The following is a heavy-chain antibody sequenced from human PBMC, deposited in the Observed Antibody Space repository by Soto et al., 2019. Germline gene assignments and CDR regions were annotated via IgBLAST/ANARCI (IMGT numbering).Heavy chain of an antibody. CDR2: IIPNFGTT. V-gene: IGHV1-69*01. Sequence: QVQLVQSGAEVKKPGSSVNVSCKASGGTLNNYAISWVRQAPGQGLEWMGGIIPNFGTTNYAQKFKGRVTITADDTMKTASMKQSSLTTDDTAIYYCAGRGECCGGDVDSLWCFDLWGRGTLVSVTS. J-gene: IGHJ2*01. CDR1: GGTLNNYA. CDR3: AGRGECCGGDVDSLWCFDL. D-gene: IGHD2-21*02.